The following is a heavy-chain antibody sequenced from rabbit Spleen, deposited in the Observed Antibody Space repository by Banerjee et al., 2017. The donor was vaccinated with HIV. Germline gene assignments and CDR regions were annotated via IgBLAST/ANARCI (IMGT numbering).Heavy chain of an antibody. CDR2: IYAGSSGNT. Sequence: QSLQESGGDLVKPGASLIPTCTASGFSFSSSYYLCWVRQAPGKGLEWIACIYAGSSGNTYYASWAKGRFTISKTSSTTVTLQMTSLTAADTATYFCARRLSADGWLDLWGPGTLVTVS. V-gene: IGHV1S40*01. CDR1: GFSFSSSYY. D-gene: IGHD2-1*01. J-gene: IGHJ5*01. CDR3: ARRLSADGWLDL.